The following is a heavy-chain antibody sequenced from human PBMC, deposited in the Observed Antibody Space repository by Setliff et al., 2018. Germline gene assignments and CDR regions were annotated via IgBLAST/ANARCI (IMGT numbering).Heavy chain of an antibody. J-gene: IGHJ3*02. V-gene: IGHV5-51*01. CDR1: GYIFTTHW. CDR3: ARSPLDDAFDI. CDR2: IYPGDSDT. Sequence: GESLKISCRASGYIFTTHWIGWVRQMPGKGLEWMGIIYPGDSDTTYSPSFRGQVTISVDKSISTVYLHWSSLKASDTAMYYCARSPLDDAFDIWGQGTMVTVSS.